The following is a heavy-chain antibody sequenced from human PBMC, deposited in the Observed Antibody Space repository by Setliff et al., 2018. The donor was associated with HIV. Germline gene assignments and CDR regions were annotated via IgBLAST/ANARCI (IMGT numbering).Heavy chain of an antibody. CDR2: IKSRTVTETT. CDR1: GFTFSKAW. Sequence: PGGSLRLSCAAAGFTFSKAWMSWFRQTPGKGLEWVGRIKSRTVTETTDVAAPVKGRFTISRDDSQNMVYLQMNSLKTEDTAMYYCTTDLYDRSGYFQHNAFDIWGQGTLVTVSS. J-gene: IGHJ4*02. D-gene: IGHD3-22*01. CDR3: TTDLYDRSGYFQHNAFDI. V-gene: IGHV3-15*01.